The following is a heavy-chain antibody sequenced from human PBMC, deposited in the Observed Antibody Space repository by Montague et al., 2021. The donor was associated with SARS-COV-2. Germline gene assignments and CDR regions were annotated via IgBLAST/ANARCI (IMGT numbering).Heavy chain of an antibody. CDR3: ARLRDGVVPSPILGVGPYYSYYYMDV. J-gene: IGHJ6*03. CDR1: GTSFSGYY. V-gene: IGHV4-34*01. D-gene: IGHD3-10*01. CDR2: INHGGST. Sequence: ETLSLTCAVHGTSFSGYYWNWIRQPPGKGLEWIGEINHGGSTKYSPPLKSRLTISADTSKNQFSLKLTSVAAADTAVYYCARLRDGVVPSPILGVGPYYSYYYMDVWGRGTTVTVSS.